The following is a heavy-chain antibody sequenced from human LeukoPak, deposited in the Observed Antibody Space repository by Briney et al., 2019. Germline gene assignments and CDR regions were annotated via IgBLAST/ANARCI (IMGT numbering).Heavy chain of an antibody. V-gene: IGHV3-21*04. Sequence: GGSLRLSCAASGYTFSSYSMNWVRQAPGKGLEWVSSISSSSSYIYYADSVKGRFTISRDNAKNSLYLQMNSLRAEDTAVYYCARGRYYYASWGMDVWGQGTTVTVSS. CDR3: ARGRYYYASWGMDV. CDR1: GYTFSSYS. D-gene: IGHD3-10*01. J-gene: IGHJ6*02. CDR2: ISSSSSYI.